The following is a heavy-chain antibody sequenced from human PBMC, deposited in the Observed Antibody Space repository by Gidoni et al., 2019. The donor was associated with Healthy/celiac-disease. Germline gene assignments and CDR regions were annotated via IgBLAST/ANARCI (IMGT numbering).Heavy chain of an antibody. CDR2: IYYSGST. V-gene: IGHV4-39*07. J-gene: IGHJ3*02. CDR3: ASSSGIAVADDAFDI. D-gene: IGHD6-19*01. CDR1: GGSISSSSYY. Sequence: QLQLQESGPGLVKPSETLSLTCTVSGGSISSSSYYWGWIRQPPGKGLEWIGSIYYSGSTYYNPSLKSRVTISVDTSKNQFSLKLSSVTAADTAVYYCASSSGIAVADDAFDIWGQGTMVTVSS.